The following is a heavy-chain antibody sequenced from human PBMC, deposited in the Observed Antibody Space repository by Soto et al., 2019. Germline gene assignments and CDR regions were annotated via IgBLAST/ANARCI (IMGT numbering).Heavy chain of an antibody. CDR1: GLSFTSFV. CDR2: IDGSGATT. D-gene: IGHD4-17*01. J-gene: IGHJ4*02. CDR3: EDGGDFDY. Sequence: VQLLESGGGLAQPGGYLRLSCVASGLSFTSFVMSWVRQAPGKGLEWVSSIDGSGATTYYADTVKGRFTVSKYNSRTTLYLQRMSPRAEDTAKCDCEDGGDFDYWGWVALVSV. V-gene: IGHV3-23*01.